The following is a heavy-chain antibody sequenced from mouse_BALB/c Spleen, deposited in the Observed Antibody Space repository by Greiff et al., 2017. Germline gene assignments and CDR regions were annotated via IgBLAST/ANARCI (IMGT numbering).Heavy chain of an antibody. D-gene: IGHD1-2*01. J-gene: IGHJ2*01. V-gene: IGHV1-15*01. CDR3: KRWALNPDY. Sequence: VQLQQSGAELVGPGASVTLSCKASGYTFTDYEMHWVRQTPVHGLEWIGAIDPETGGTAYNQKFKGKATLTADKSSNTAYMVLRSLTSEASAVYCCKRWALNPDYWGQGTTLTVSS. CDR1: GYTFTDYE. CDR2: IDPETGGT.